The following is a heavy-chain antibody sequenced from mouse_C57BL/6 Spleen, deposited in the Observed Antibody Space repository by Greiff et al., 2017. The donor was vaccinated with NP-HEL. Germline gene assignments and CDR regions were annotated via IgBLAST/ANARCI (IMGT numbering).Heavy chain of an antibody. CDR1: GYAFSSSW. V-gene: IGHV1-82*01. CDR3: ARWHYGSPSDD. J-gene: IGHJ2*01. CDR2: IYPGDGDT. D-gene: IGHD1-1*01. Sequence: QVHVKQSGPELVKPGASVKISCKASGYAFSSSWMNWVKQRPGKGLEWIGRIYPGDGDTNYNGKFKGKATLTADKSSSTDYMQLSSMTSADSAVYFCARWHYGSPSDDWGEGATLTGSS.